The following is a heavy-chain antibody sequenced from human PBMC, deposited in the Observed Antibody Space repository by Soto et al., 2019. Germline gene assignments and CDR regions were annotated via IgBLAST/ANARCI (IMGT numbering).Heavy chain of an antibody. J-gene: IGHJ5*02. CDR2: IYHSGST. V-gene: IGHV4-30-2*01. Sequence: QLQLQESGSGLVKPSQTLSLTCAVSGGSISSGGYSWSWIRQPPGKGLEWIGYIYHSGSTYYNPSHKSRVTISVDRSKNQFSLKLSSVTAADTAVYYCARVSDYDILTGGGWFDPWGQGTLVTVSS. CDR1: GGSISSGGYS. CDR3: ARVSDYDILTGGGWFDP. D-gene: IGHD3-9*01.